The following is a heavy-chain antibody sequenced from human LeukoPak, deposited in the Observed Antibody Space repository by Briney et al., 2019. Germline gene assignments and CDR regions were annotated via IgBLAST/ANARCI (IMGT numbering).Heavy chain of an antibody. CDR2: INTNTGNP. D-gene: IGHD4-17*01. Sequence: GASVKVSCKASGYTFTGYYMHWVRQAPGQGLEWMGWINTNTGNPTYAQGFTGRFVFSLDTSVSTAYLQISSLKAEDTAVYYCARGADYGDPLVGYWGQGTLVTVSS. CDR3: ARGADYGDPLVGY. CDR1: GYTFTGYY. V-gene: IGHV7-4-1*02. J-gene: IGHJ4*02.